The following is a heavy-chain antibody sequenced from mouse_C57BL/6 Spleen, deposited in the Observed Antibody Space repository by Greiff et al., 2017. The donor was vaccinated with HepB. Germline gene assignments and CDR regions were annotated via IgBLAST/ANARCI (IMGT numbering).Heavy chain of an antibody. CDR3: ARGRTIVTSYYFDY. CDR2: INYDGSST. Sequence: EVKLMESEGGLVQPGSSMKLSCTASGFTFSDYYMAWVRQVPEKGLEWVANINYDGSSTYYLDSLKSRFIISRDNAKNILYLQMSSLKSEDTATYYCARGRTIVTSYYFDYWGQGTTLTVSS. D-gene: IGHD2-5*01. CDR1: GFTFSDYY. V-gene: IGHV5-16*01. J-gene: IGHJ2*01.